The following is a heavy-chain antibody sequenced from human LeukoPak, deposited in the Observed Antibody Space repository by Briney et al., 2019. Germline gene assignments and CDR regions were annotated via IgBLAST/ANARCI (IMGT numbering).Heavy chain of an antibody. D-gene: IGHD1-26*01. CDR1: GGSISSGSHY. V-gene: IGHV4-39*01. J-gene: IGHJ4*02. CDR2: FYYSGSP. CDR3: ARNVPNSGSYYAFDF. Sequence: SETLSLTCTVSGGSISSGSHYWDWMRQPPGKGLAWIGSFYYSGSPYYNPSLKRRVTISVDTSKNQFSLNLSSVTAADTAVYYCARNVPNSGSYYAFDFWGQGTLVTVSS.